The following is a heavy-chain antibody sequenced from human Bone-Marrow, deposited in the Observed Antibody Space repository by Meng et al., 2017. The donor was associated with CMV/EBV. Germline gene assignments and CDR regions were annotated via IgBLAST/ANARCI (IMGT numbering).Heavy chain of an antibody. CDR3: AKDYRAYDIGVYAFDI. CDR2: INWNGGST. Sequence: GGSLRLSCAASGFTFDDYGMSWVRQAPGKGLEWVSGINWNGGSTGYADSVKGRFTISRDNAKNSLHLQINSLRAEDTALYYCAKDYRAYDIGVYAFDIWGQGTMVTVSS. V-gene: IGHV3-20*04. D-gene: IGHD5-12*01. J-gene: IGHJ3*02. CDR1: GFTFDDYG.